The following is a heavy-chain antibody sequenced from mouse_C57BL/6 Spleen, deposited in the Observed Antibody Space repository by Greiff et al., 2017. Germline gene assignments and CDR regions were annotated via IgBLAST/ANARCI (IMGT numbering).Heavy chain of an antibody. Sequence: QVQLQQSGAELMKPGASVKLSCKATGYTFTGYWIEWVKQRPGHGLEWIGEILPGSGSTNYNEKFKGKATFTADTSSNTAYMQLSSLTTEDSAIYYCARRGPYYGSSYEFAYWGQGTLVTVSA. CDR3: ARRGPYYGSSYEFAY. CDR2: ILPGSGST. J-gene: IGHJ3*01. CDR1: GYTFTGYW. V-gene: IGHV1-9*01. D-gene: IGHD1-1*01.